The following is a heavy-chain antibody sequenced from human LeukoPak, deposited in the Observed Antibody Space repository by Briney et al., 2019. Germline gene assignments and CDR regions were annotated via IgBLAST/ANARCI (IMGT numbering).Heavy chain of an antibody. CDR1: GFTFSSYA. CDR2: ISYDGSNK. D-gene: IGHD4-17*01. V-gene: IGHV3-30*04. J-gene: IGHJ4*02. Sequence: GGSLRLSCAASGFTFSSYAMHWVRQAPGKGLEWVAVISYDGSNKYYADSVKGRFTISRDNSKNTLYLQMNSLRVEDTAVYYRARGSSTTVTTLDYWGQGTLVTVSS. CDR3: ARGSSTTVTTLDY.